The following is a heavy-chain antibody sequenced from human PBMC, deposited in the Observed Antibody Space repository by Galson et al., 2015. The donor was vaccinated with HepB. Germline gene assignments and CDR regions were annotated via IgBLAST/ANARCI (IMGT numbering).Heavy chain of an antibody. D-gene: IGHD4-17*01. CDR2: MNPNSGNT. CDR1: GYTFTGYY. CDR3: ARYGDYFDY. J-gene: IGHJ4*02. Sequence: SVKVSCKASGYTFTGYYMRWVRQAPGQRLEWMGWMNPNSGNTGYAQKFQGRVTMTRNTSISTAYMELSSLRSEDTAVYYCARYGDYFDYWGQGTLVPVSS. V-gene: IGHV1-8*02.